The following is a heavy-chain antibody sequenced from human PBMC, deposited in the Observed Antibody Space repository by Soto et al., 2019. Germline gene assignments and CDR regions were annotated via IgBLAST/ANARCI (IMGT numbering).Heavy chain of an antibody. CDR3: ARDGGYYYDSSGPPLNY. J-gene: IGHJ4*02. Sequence: QVQLVQSGAEVKKPGSSVKVSCKASGGTFSSYAISWVRQAPGQGLEWMGGIIPIFGTANYAQKFQGRVTITADKSTSTAYMELSSLRSEDTAVYYCARDGGYYYDSSGPPLNYWGQGTLVTVSS. D-gene: IGHD3-22*01. CDR2: IIPIFGTA. V-gene: IGHV1-69*06. CDR1: GGTFSSYA.